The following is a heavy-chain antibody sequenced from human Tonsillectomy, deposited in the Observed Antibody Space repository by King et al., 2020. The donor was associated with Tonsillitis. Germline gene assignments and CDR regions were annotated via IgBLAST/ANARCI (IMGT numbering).Heavy chain of an antibody. CDR2: ISGSGGST. V-gene: IGHV3-23*04. Sequence: DVQLVESGGGLVQPGGSLRLSCAASGFTFSSYAMSWVRQPPGKGLEWVSGISGSGGSTYYANSVKGRFTFSRDNSKNTLYLQMNSLRAEDTAVYYCAKALQPNRDWYFDLWGRGTLVTVSS. J-gene: IGHJ2*01. D-gene: IGHD1-14*01. CDR1: GFTFSSYA. CDR3: AKALQPNRDWYFDL.